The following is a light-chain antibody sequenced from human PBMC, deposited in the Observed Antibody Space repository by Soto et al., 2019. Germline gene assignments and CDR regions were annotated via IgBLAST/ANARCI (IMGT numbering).Light chain of an antibody. V-gene: IGKV3-15*01. CDR3: QQYNNWPPWT. CDR1: QSVSSN. J-gene: IGKJ1*01. CDR2: GAS. Sequence: EIVMTQSPATLSVSPGERATLSCRASQSVSSNLAWYQQKPGQAPRLLVYGASNRATGIPARFSGSGSGTEFTLTISSLQSEDLAVYYCQQYNNWPPWTFGQGTKVDIK.